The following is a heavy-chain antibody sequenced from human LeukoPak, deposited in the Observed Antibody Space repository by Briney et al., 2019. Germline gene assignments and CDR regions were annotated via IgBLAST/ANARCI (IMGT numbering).Heavy chain of an antibody. CDR2: INHSGST. D-gene: IGHD3-22*01. J-gene: IGHJ4*02. V-gene: IGHV4-34*01. Sequence: SETLSLTCAVYGGSFSGYYWSWIRQPPGKGLEWIGEINHSGSTNYNPSLKSRVTISVDTSKNQFSLKLSSVTAADTAVYYCARRAGGRITMIRRYYFGYWGQGTLVTVSS. CDR3: ARRAGGRITMIRRYYFGY. CDR1: GGSFSGYY.